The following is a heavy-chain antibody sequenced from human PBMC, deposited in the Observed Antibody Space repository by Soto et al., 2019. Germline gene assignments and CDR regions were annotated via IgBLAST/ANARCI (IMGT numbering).Heavy chain of an antibody. J-gene: IGHJ6*02. CDR1: GFTFNSYS. CDR3: ARVNGYYYYGMDV. Sequence: GGSLRLSCAASGFTFNSYSMNWVRQAPGKGLEWVSSISHSSHYIYYADSVKGRFTISRDNAKNSLYLQMNSLRAEDTAVYYCARVNGYYYYGMDVWGQGTTVTVSS. CDR2: ISHSSHYI. V-gene: IGHV3-21*04. D-gene: IGHD3-22*01.